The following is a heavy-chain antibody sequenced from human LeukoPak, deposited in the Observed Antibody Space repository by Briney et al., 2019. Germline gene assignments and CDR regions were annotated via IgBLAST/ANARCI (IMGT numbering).Heavy chain of an antibody. CDR3: TTELPENS. D-gene: IGHD1-14*01. CDR1: GFTFSNAW. J-gene: IGHJ5*01. Sequence: GGSLRLSCAASGFTFSNAWMSWVRQAPGKGLEWLGRIKSKTDGEATDYAAPVKGRFTISRHHSKDTLYLQMNSLKTEDTAVYYCTTELPENSWGQGTLVTVSS. CDR2: IKSKTDGEAT. V-gene: IGHV3-15*01.